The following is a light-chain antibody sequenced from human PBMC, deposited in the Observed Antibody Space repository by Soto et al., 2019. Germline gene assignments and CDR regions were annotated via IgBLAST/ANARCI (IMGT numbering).Light chain of an antibody. CDR2: EVF. CDR1: SSDVGAYNS. CDR3: SSYTDSSTYD. J-gene: IGLJ1*01. V-gene: IGLV2-14*01. Sequence: QSVLTQPASVSGSLGQSITISCTGTSSDVGAYNSVSWYQQHPGKAPKLIIFEVFNRPSGASTRFSGSKSGNTASLTISGLQADDEADYYCSSYTDSSTYDFGTGTKVTVL.